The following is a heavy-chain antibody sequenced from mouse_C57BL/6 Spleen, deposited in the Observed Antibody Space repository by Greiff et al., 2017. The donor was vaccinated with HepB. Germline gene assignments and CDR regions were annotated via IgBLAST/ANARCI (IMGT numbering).Heavy chain of an antibody. J-gene: IGHJ2*01. CDR3: AGSAYGYDVRFDY. CDR1: GYTFTSYW. Sequence: QVQLQQPGAELVMPGASVKLSCKASGYTFTSYWMHWVKQRPGQGLEWIGEIDPSDSYTNYNQKFKGKSTLTVDKSSSTAYMQLSSLTSEDSAVYYWAGSAYGYDVRFDYWGQGTTLTVSS. CDR2: IDPSDSYT. D-gene: IGHD2-2*01. V-gene: IGHV1-69*01.